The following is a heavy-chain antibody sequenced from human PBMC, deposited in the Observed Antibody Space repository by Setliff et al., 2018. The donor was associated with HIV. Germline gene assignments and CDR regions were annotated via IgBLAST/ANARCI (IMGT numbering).Heavy chain of an antibody. CDR2: INHSGRT. J-gene: IGHJ4*02. D-gene: IGHD2-15*01. V-gene: IGHV4-34*01. Sequence: SETLSLTCAVYGGSFSGYYWSWNRQPPGKGLEWIGEINHSGRTNYNPSLKSRVTISVATSKRQLSLKLTSVTAADTAVYYCARSGYCIGEVCYRGPLEYWGQGVLVTVSS. CDR3: ARSGYCIGEVCYRGPLEY. CDR1: GGSFSGYY.